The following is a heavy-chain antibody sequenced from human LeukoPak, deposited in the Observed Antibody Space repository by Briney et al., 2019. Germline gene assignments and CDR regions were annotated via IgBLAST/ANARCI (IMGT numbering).Heavy chain of an antibody. Sequence: ASVKVSCKASRYTFTSYYMHWVRQAPGQGLEWMGIINPSGGSTSYAQKFQGRVTMTRDTSTSTVYMELSSLRSEDTAVYYCARDARTSYDSSGYYFDYWGQGTLVTVSS. D-gene: IGHD3-22*01. V-gene: IGHV1-46*01. CDR1: RYTFTSYY. CDR3: ARDARTSYDSSGYYFDY. J-gene: IGHJ4*02. CDR2: INPSGGST.